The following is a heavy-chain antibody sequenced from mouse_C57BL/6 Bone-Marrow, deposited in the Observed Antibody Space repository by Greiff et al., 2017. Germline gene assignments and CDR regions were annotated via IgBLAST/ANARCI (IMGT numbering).Heavy chain of an antibody. Sequence: QVQLQQPGAELVMPGASVKLSCKASGYTFTSYWMHWVKQRPGQGLEWIGEIDPSDSYTNYNQKFKGKSTLTVDKSSSTAYMQLSSLTSEDSAVYYCARRSSTTSVLDYWGQGTTLTVSS. V-gene: IGHV1-69*01. CDR3: ARRSSTTSVLDY. D-gene: IGHD1-1*01. CDR2: IDPSDSYT. CDR1: GYTFTSYW. J-gene: IGHJ2*01.